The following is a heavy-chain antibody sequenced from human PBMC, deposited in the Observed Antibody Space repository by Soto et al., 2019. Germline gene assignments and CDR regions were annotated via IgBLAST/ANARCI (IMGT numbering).Heavy chain of an antibody. Sequence: QVQLVQSGAEVKEPGSSVKVSCKASGGGNLRDYRTTWXXRAPGQGLEWMGGIIPKLGSANYAQNFQGRVTVTADESTNTVYMELRSLXSXXXXXXXXXXXXXXXXXXXVYWXXGTPV. V-gene: IGHV1-69*01. CDR1: GGGNLRDYR. J-gene: IGHJ4*02. CDR2: IIPKLGSA. CDR3: XXXXXXXXXXXVY.